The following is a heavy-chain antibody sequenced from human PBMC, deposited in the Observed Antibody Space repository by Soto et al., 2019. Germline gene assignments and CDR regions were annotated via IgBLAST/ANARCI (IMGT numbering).Heavy chain of an antibody. CDR2: IWYDGRNK. CDR3: ARGGLQSFYFPPDF. V-gene: IGHV3-33*01. CDR1: EFAFNTYA. J-gene: IGHJ4*02. D-gene: IGHD4-4*01. Sequence: GGSLRLSCVASEFAFNTYAIHWVRQAPGQGLEWVAVIWYDGRNKYYAESVKGRCTISRDNSENTVSLQMNSLRPDDTTIYHCARGGLQSFYFPPDFWGRGTLVTVSS.